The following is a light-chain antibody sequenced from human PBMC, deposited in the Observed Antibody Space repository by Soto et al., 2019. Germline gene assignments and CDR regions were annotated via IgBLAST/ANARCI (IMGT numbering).Light chain of an antibody. CDR3: QQYGSSSWT. CDR1: QSVSSSY. CDR2: GTS. Sequence: EIVLTQFPCTLSLSPGERATLSCRASQSVSSSYLAWYQQKPGQAPRLLIYGTSSRATAIPDRFSGSGSGTDFTLTISSLEPEDFAVYYCQQYGSSSWTFGQGTKVDIK. V-gene: IGKV3-20*01. J-gene: IGKJ1*01.